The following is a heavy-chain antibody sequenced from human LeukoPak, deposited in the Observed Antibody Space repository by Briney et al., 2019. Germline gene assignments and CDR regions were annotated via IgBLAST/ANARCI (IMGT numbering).Heavy chain of an antibody. D-gene: IGHD3-3*01. J-gene: IGHJ4*02. CDR3: ARARRITIFGVVIGSKGYYFDY. CDR2: IYYSGST. V-gene: IGHV4-39*07. CDR1: GVSISSSNSY. Sequence: SETLSLTCTVSGVSISSSNSYWGWIRQPPGKGLEWIGSIYYSGSTYYNPSLKSRVTISVDTSKNQFSLKLSSVTAADTAVYYCARARRITIFGVVIGSKGYYFDYWGQGTLVTVSS.